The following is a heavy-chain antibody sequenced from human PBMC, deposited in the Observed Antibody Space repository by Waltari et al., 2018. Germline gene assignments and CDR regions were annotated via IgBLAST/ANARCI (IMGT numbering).Heavy chain of an antibody. D-gene: IGHD2-8*01. CDR3: ARHPAMTIMLWYFDL. CDR1: GGSIRSSSYY. V-gene: IGHV4-39*01. J-gene: IGHJ2*01. Sequence: QLQLQASGPGLVKPSETLSLTCTVSGGSIRSSSYYWGWIRQPPGKGLEWIGSIYYSGSTYYNPSLKSRVTISVDTSKNQFSLKLSSVTAADTAVYYCARHPAMTIMLWYFDLWGRGTLVTVSS. CDR2: IYYSGST.